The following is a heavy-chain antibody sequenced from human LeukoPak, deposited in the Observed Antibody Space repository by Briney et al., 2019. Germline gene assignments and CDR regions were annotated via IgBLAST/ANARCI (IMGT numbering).Heavy chain of an antibody. V-gene: IGHV3-30*04. D-gene: IGHD6-6*01. CDR1: GFTFSSYS. J-gene: IGHJ1*01. Sequence: GTSLRLSCAASGFTFSSYSMHSVRRAPGKGLEWVTVISYDGSHKFYADSVRGRFTISRDNSKNTLYLHMNSLTTEDTAVYYCARAYTTSPGSYFQHWGQGTLVTVSS. CDR3: ARAYTTSPGSYFQH. CDR2: ISYDGSHK.